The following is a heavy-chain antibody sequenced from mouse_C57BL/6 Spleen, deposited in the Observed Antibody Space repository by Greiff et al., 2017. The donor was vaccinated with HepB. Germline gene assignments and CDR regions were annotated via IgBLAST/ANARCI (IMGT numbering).Heavy chain of an antibody. D-gene: IGHD1-1*01. Sequence: LVESGASVKISCKASGYAFSSYWMNWVKQRPGKGLEWIGQIYPGDGDTNYNGKFKGKATLTADESSSTAYMQLSSLTSEDSAVYFCARWGTTVGGYFDYWGQGTTLTVSS. CDR3: ARWGTTVGGYFDY. J-gene: IGHJ2*01. CDR2: IYPGDGDT. V-gene: IGHV1-80*01. CDR1: GYAFSSYW.